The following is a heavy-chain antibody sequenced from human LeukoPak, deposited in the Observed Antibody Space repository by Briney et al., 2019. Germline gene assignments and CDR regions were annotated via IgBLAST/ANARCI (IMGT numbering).Heavy chain of an antibody. D-gene: IGHD2-2*01. V-gene: IGHV3-21*01. Sequence: GSLRLSCAASGFTFSSYSMNWVRQAPGKGLEWVSSISSSSSYIYYADSVKGRFTISRDNAKNSLYLQMNSLRAEDTAVYYCASNLGYCSSTRCLRAFDIWGQGTMVTVSS. CDR3: ASNLGYCSSTRCLRAFDI. J-gene: IGHJ3*02. CDR2: ISSSSSYI. CDR1: GFTFSSYS.